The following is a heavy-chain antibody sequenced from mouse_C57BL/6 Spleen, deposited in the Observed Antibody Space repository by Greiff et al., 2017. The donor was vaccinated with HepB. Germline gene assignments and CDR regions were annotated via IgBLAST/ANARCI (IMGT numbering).Heavy chain of an antibody. CDR2: INYDGSST. V-gene: IGHV5-16*01. CDR1: GFTFSDYY. D-gene: IGHD1-1*01. CDR3: ARDGSRYFDV. J-gene: IGHJ1*03. Sequence: EVQRVESEGGLVQPGSSMKLSCTASGFTFSDYYMAWVRQVPEKGLEWVANINYDGSSTYYLDSLKSRFIISRDNAKNILYLQMSSLKSEDTATYYCARDGSRYFDVWGTGTTVTVSS.